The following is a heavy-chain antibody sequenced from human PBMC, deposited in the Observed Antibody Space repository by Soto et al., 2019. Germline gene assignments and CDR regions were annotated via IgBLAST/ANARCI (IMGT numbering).Heavy chain of an antibody. CDR3: ARDGAGFGYCSSTSCPAGWFDP. D-gene: IGHD2-2*03. Sequence: TLSLTCTVSGDAIYIGGYYWTWIRQHPGKGLEWIGYIYHTGKTYYNPSLESRVTISVDTSKNQFSLKLSSVTAADTAVYYCARDGAGFGYCSSTSCPAGWFDPWGQGTLVTVSS. CDR2: IYHTGKT. V-gene: IGHV4-30-4*08. CDR1: GDAIYIGGYY. J-gene: IGHJ5*02.